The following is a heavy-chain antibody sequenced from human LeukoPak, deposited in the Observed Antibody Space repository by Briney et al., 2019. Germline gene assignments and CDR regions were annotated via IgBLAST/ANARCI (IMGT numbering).Heavy chain of an antibody. V-gene: IGHV3-9*01. J-gene: IGHJ3*02. Sequence: LSLTCTVSGGSISSYYWSWIRQPPGKGLEWVSGISWNSGSIGYADSVKGRFTISRDNAKNSLYLQMNSLRAEDTALYYCAKDIGSGWYYFGAFDIWGQGTMVTVSS. D-gene: IGHD6-19*01. CDR2: ISWNSGSI. CDR1: GGSISSYY. CDR3: AKDIGSGWYYFGAFDI.